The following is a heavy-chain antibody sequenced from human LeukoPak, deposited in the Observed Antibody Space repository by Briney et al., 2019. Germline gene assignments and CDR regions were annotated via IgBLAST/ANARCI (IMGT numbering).Heavy chain of an antibody. CDR2: IYYSGST. J-gene: IGHJ3*02. D-gene: IGHD3-9*01. CDR3: ARQLTPRDAFDI. Sequence: SETLSLTCTVSGGSISSYYWSWIRQPPGKGLEWIGYIYYSGSTNYNPSLKSRVTISVDTSKNQFSLKLSSVTAADTAVYYRARQLTPRDAFDIWGQGTMVTVSS. V-gene: IGHV4-59*08. CDR1: GGSISSYY.